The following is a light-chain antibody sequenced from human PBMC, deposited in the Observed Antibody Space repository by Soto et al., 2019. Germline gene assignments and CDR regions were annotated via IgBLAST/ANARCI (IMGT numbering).Light chain of an antibody. CDR3: QQYNNWPPIT. J-gene: IGKJ2*01. V-gene: IGKV3-15*01. CDR1: QSVSGN. Sequence: EIVMTQSPATLSVSPGERATLSCRASQSVSGNLAWYQQKPGQAPRLLIYGASTSATGIPARFSGSGSGTEFSITIISMQSEDVSVYYCQQYNNWPPITFGQGTKLEIK. CDR2: GAS.